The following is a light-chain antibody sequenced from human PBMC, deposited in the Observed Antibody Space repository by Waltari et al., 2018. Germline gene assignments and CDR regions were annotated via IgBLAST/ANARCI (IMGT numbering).Light chain of an antibody. V-gene: IGKV3D-15*01. CDR2: GAS. CDR1: QSVSST. Sequence: EIVMTQSPATLSVSPGERATLSCRASQSVSSTFAGYQQKPGQPPRLLLYGASTRATATPARFSGSGSGTEFTLAISSLQSEDFAVYYCQQYYEWPLTFGGGTKVEIK. J-gene: IGKJ4*01. CDR3: QQYYEWPLT.